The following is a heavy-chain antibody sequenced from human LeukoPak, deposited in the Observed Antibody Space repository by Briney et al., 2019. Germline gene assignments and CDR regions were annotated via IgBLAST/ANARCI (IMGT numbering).Heavy chain of an antibody. CDR3: ARSSGAIFGVVISFAFDI. CDR2: IYYSGST. CDR1: GGSISSSSYY. Sequence: PSETLSLTCTVSGGSISSSSYYWGWIRQPPGKGLEWIGSIYYSGSTYYNPSLKSRVTISVDTSKNQFSLKLSSVTAADTAVYYCARSSGAIFGVVISFAFDIWGQGTMVTVSS. D-gene: IGHD3-3*01. J-gene: IGHJ3*02. V-gene: IGHV4-39*01.